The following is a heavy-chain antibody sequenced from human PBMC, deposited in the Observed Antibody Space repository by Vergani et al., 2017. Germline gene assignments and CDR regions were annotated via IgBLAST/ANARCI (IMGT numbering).Heavy chain of an antibody. CDR2: INYVGRT. CDR1: GGSINPSSSF. D-gene: IGHD3-16*01. Sequence: QLQLQESGPGLVKPPETLPLICTVSGGSINPSSSFWGWIRQSPGKGLEWFGSINYVGRTYYIPSLQSRATVFVDTSKNQFSLNLTSVTAADTAVYYCAGGRGDNWYFDLWGRGTLVTVSS. V-gene: IGHV4-39*01. CDR3: AGGRGDNWYFDL. J-gene: IGHJ2*01.